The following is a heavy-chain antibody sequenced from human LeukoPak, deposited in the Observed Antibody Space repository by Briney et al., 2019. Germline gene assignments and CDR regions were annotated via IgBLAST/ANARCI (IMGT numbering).Heavy chain of an antibody. CDR1: GYSFTIYW. J-gene: IGHJ4*02. V-gene: IGHV5-51*01. D-gene: IGHD5-24*01. Sequence: GGSLKIPCKGFGYSFTIYWIGWGRQIPGKGLGGIGIIFPGESDTRYSQSFQGPVTISADKSISTAYLQWSSLKASDTAMYYCARTRVKMETRESDYWGQGTLVTVSS. CDR2: IFPGESDT. CDR3: ARTRVKMETRESDY.